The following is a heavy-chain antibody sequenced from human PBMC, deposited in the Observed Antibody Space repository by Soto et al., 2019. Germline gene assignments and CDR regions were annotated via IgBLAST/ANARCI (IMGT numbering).Heavy chain of an antibody. V-gene: IGHV4-4*07. Sequence: SETLSLTCTVPGGSISSYYWIWIRQPAGKGLEWIGRIYTSGSTNYNPSLKSRVTMSVDTSKNQFSLKLSSVTAADTAVYYCARSYSSRHRGFDPWGQGTLVTVSS. J-gene: IGHJ5*02. CDR2: IYTSGST. CDR3: ARSYSSRHRGFDP. D-gene: IGHD6-13*01. CDR1: GGSISSYY.